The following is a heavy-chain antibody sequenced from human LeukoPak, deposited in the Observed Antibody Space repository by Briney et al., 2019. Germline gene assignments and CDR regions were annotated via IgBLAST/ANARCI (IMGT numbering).Heavy chain of an antibody. Sequence: SESLSLTCAVYGGSFSGYYWSWIRQPPGKGLEWIGEMTHSGSTYYNPSLKSRVTMSLDTSKNQFSLKVTSVTAADTAVYYCVKDGTRGTRFGKIPHYFDSWGRGTLVTVSS. CDR2: MTHSGST. CDR3: VKDGTRGTRFGKIPHYFDS. CDR1: GGSFSGYY. V-gene: IGHV4-34*01. J-gene: IGHJ4*02. D-gene: IGHD3-10*01.